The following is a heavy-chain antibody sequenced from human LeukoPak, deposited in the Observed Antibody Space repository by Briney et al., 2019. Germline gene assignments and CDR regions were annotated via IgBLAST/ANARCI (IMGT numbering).Heavy chain of an antibody. CDR3: ARGFSYDSRDAFDI. Sequence: SVKVSCKASGGTFSSYATSWVRQAPGQGLEWMGRIIPIFGTANYAQKFQGRVTITTDESTSTAYMELSSLRSEDTAVYYCARGFSYDSRDAFDIWGHGTMVTVSS. J-gene: IGHJ3*02. CDR2: IIPIFGTA. V-gene: IGHV1-69*05. CDR1: GGTFSSYA. D-gene: IGHD3-22*01.